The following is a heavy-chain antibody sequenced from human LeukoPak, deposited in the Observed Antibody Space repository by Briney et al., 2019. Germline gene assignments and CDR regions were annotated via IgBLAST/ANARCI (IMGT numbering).Heavy chain of an antibody. CDR3: ARSYSSGWYSDF. V-gene: IGHV3-72*01. CDR1: GFTFSDHF. CDR2: TTNKANSYTT. Sequence: GGSLRLSCAASGFTFSDHFMDCVRQAPGKGLEWVGHTTNKANSYTTQYAASAKGRFTISRDDSKNSLYLQMNSLKTEDTAVYYCARSYSSGWYSDFWGQGTLVTVSS. D-gene: IGHD6-19*01. J-gene: IGHJ4*02.